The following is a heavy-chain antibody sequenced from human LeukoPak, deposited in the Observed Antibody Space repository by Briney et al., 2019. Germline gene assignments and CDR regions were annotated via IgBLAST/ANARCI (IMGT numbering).Heavy chain of an antibody. CDR1: GYTFTGYY. CDR3: ARDWRLYYYDSSGYYPLD. J-gene: IGHJ4*02. Sequence: ASVKVSCKASGYTFTGYYMHWVRQAPGQGLEWMGWINPNSGGTNYAQKFQGRVTMTRDTSISTAYMELSRLRSDDTAVYYCARDWRLYYYDSSGYYPLDWGQGPLVTVSS. CDR2: INPNSGGT. V-gene: IGHV1-2*02. D-gene: IGHD3-22*01.